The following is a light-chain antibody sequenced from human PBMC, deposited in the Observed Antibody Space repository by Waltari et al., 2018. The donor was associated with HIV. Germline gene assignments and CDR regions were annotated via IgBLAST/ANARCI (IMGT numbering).Light chain of an antibody. J-gene: IGLJ2*01. CDR1: SSNIGNNY. Sequence: QSVLTQPPSVSAAPGQKVTISCSGSSSNIGNNYVSWYQQLPGTAPKLLIYDHHKRPSGIPDRFSASKFGTSATLGITGLQTGDEADYYCGTWDSSLSAGVFGGGTKLTVL. CDR2: DHH. V-gene: IGLV1-51*01. CDR3: GTWDSSLSAGV.